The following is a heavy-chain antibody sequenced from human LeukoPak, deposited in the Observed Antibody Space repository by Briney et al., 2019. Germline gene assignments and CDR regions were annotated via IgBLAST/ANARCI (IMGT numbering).Heavy chain of an antibody. Sequence: PGGSLRLSCAVSGLTFSSYGMHWVRQAPGKGLEWVAVISYDGSNKYYADSVKGRFTISRDNSKNTLYLQMNSLRGEDTAVYYCAKDDGASSWYRADYWGQGILVTVSS. CDR1: GLTFSSYG. D-gene: IGHD6-13*01. J-gene: IGHJ4*02. CDR2: ISYDGSNK. V-gene: IGHV3-30*18. CDR3: AKDDGASSWYRADY.